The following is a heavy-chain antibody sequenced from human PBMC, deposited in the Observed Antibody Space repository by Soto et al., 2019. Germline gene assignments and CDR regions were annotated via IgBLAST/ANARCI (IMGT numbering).Heavy chain of an antibody. CDR3: ARSGYCSGGSCPFFDY. J-gene: IGHJ4*02. CDR1: GYTFTGYY. D-gene: IGHD2-15*01. Sequence: QVQLVQSGAEVKKPGASVKVSCKASGYTFTGYYMHWVRQAPGQGLEWMGWINPNSGGTNYAQKFQGWVTMTRDTYISTAYMELSRLRSDDTAVYYCARSGYCSGGSCPFFDYWGQGTLVTVSS. V-gene: IGHV1-2*04. CDR2: INPNSGGT.